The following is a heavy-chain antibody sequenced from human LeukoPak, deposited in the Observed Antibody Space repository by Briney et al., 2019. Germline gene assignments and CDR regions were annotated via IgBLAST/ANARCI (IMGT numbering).Heavy chain of an antibody. CDR3: AKPFYDFWSGYSVFDY. CDR2: ISGSGGST. J-gene: IGHJ4*02. Sequence: GGSLRLSCAASGFTFSSYAMSWVRQAPGKGLEWVSAISGSGGSTYYADSVKGRFTISRDNSKNTLYLQMNSLRAEDTAVYYCAKPFYDFWSGYSVFDYWGQGTPVTVSS. CDR1: GFTFSSYA. V-gene: IGHV3-23*01. D-gene: IGHD3-3*01.